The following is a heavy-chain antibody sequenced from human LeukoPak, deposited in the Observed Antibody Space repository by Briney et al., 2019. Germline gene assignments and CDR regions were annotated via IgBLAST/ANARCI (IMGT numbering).Heavy chain of an antibody. D-gene: IGHD5-18*01. CDR2: MNPNSGNT. J-gene: IGHJ6*02. CDR3: ARAVDTAPYYYYGMDV. CDR1: GYTFTSYD. Sequence: ASVKVSCKASGYTFTSYDINWVRQATGQGLEWMGWMNPNSGNTGYAQKFQGRVTMTRNTSISTAYMELSSLRSEDTAVYYCARAVDTAPYYYYGMDVWGQGTTVTVSS. V-gene: IGHV1-8*01.